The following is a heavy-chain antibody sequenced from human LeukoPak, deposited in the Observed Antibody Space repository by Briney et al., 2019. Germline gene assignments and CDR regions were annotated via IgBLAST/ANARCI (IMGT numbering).Heavy chain of an antibody. D-gene: IGHD6-13*01. CDR3: ARQGAAAGTGGTSFDP. J-gene: IGHJ5*02. CDR1: GYSFTSYW. CDR2: IYPGDSDT. Sequence: GESLKISCEGSGYSFTSYWIGWVRQMPGKGLEWMGIIYPGDSDTRYSPSFQGQVTISADKSISTAYLQWSSLKASDTAMYYCARQGAAAGTGGTSFDPWGQGTLVTVSS. V-gene: IGHV5-51*01.